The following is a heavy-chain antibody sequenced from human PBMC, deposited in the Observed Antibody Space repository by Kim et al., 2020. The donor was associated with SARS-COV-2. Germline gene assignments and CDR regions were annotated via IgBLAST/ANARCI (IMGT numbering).Heavy chain of an antibody. CDR1: GFTFSSYA. V-gene: IGHV3-30-3*01. CDR2: ISYDGSNK. Sequence: GGSLRLSCAASGFTFSSYAMHWVRQAPGKGLEWVAVISYDGSNKYYADSVKGRFTISRDNSKNTLYLQMNSLRAEDTAVYYCAREGDYYDSGGYLVFDAFDIWGQGTMVTVSS. D-gene: IGHD3-22*01. J-gene: IGHJ3*02. CDR3: AREGDYYDSGGYLVFDAFDI.